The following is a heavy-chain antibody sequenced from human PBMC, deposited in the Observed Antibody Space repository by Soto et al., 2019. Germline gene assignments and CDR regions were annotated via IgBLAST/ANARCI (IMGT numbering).Heavy chain of an antibody. CDR1: GFTFSHYA. CDR3: AKDGSHSFDY. D-gene: IGHD1-26*01. J-gene: IGHJ4*02. CDR2: MSYDGSNE. V-gene: IGHV3-30*18. Sequence: QVQLVESGGGVVQPGRSLRLSCAASGFTFSHYAMHWVRQAPGKGLEWVALMSYDGSNEYYADSVKGRFTISRDNSKNKLYLQMNRLRAEDTAVYYCAKDGSHSFDYWGQGTLVTVSS.